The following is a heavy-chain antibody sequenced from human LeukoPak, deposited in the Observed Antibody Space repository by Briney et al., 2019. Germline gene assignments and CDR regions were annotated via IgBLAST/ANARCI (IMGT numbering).Heavy chain of an antibody. J-gene: IGHJ4*02. CDR3: AKGSAAGRPYYFDY. CDR2: IDSSGAYT. V-gene: IGHV3-23*01. CDR1: GFIFSNYA. D-gene: IGHD6-25*01. Sequence: PGGSLRLSCAASGFIFSNYAMSWVRQAPGKGLEWVSAIDSSGAYTWYADSVKGRFTNSKDSSSTILYLQMNSLRAEDAAVYFCAKGSAAGRPYYFDYWGQGTLVTVSS.